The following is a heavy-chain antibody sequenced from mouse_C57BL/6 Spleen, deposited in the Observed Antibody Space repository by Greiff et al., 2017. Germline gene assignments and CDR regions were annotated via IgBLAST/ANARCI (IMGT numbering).Heavy chain of an antibody. CDR3: ARRNDYDYYYAMDY. D-gene: IGHD2-4*01. CDR1: GYTFTDYN. J-gene: IGHJ4*01. Sequence: DVKLQESGPELVKPGASVKIPCKASGYTFTDYNMDWVKQSHGKSLEWIGDINPNNGGTIYNQKFKGKATLTVDKSSSTAYMELRSLTSEDTAVYYCARRNDYDYYYAMDYWGQGTSVTVSS. V-gene: IGHV1-18*01. CDR2: INPNNGGT.